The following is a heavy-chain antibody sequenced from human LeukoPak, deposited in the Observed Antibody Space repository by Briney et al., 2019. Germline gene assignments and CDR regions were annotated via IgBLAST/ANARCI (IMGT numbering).Heavy chain of an antibody. Sequence: GASVKVSCKASGYTFSSYGISWVRQAPGQGLEWMGWNSANNGTRNYAQKLQGRVTMTTDTSTSTAYMELRSLRSDDTAVYYCAMKGDYDDFDIWGQGTMVTVSS. CDR1: GYTFSSYG. D-gene: IGHD3-10*01. CDR2: NSANNGTR. CDR3: AMKGDYDDFDI. J-gene: IGHJ3*02. V-gene: IGHV1-18*01.